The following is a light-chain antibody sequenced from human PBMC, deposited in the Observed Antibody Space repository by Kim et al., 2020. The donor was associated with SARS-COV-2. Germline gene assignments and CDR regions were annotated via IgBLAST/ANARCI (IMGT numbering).Light chain of an antibody. CDR2: TAS. V-gene: IGKV1-39*01. CDR3: QQSYNTPST. CDR1: QNINTY. Sequence: DIQMTQSPSSLSASLGDRVTITCRTSQNINTYLNWYQHVVGKAPKLLIYTASTLQSGVPSRFSGSGSATVFTLTISSLQPEDFATYYCQQSYNTPSTFGQGTKLGI. J-gene: IGKJ2*01.